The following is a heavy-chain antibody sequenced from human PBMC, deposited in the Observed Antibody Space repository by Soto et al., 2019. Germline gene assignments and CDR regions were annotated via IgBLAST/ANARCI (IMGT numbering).Heavy chain of an antibody. J-gene: IGHJ6*02. D-gene: IGHD1-1*01. CDR2: INGGNGHT. V-gene: IGHV1-3*01. CDR1: GYTFSTYA. CDR3: ARAKRMEETYYYYGMDV. Sequence: ASVKVSCKASGYTFSTYALHWVRQAPGQGLEWMGWINGGNGHTRYSQKFKDRVTISRDTPASTAYMELSGLRSEDTAVYYCARAKRMEETYYYYGMDVWGQGPT.